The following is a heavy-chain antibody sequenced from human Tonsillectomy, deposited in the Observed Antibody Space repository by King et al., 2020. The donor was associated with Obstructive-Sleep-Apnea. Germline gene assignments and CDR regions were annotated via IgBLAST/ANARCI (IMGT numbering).Heavy chain of an antibody. V-gene: IGHV3-30*02. CDR3: AKDKDSIAY. CDR1: GFSFTYYA. CDR2: IGYDGSNK. D-gene: IGHD6-13*01. Sequence: QLVQSGGGVVQPGGSLRLSCAASGFSFTYYAMHWVRQAPGKGLELVTFIGYDGSNKYYADSVKGRFTTSRDNSKNTLYLQMNNLRAEDTAVYYCAKDKDSIAYWGQGTLVTVSS. J-gene: IGHJ4*02.